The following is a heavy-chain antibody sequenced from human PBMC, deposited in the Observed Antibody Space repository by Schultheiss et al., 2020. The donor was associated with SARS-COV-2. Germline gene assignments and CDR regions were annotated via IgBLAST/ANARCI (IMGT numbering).Heavy chain of an antibody. V-gene: IGHV4-30-4*01. CDR1: GGSIRSGESY. Sequence: SETLSLTCTVSGGSIRSGESYWSWIRQSPGKGLEWIGYKYYSGNTYYNPSLMSRVTMSVDTSKNQFSLKLTSVIAADTAIYYCARGNDFVYFFDSWGQGTLVTVSS. J-gene: IGHJ4*02. CDR3: ARGNDFVYFFDS. CDR2: KYYSGNT. D-gene: IGHD3-3*01.